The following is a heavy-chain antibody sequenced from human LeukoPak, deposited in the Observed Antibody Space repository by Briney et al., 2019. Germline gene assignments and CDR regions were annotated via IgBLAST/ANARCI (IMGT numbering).Heavy chain of an antibody. Sequence: GGSLRLSCAASGFTFSSYAMTWVRQAPGTGLEGVSTISDSGGGTYYAASVQGRFTISRDNSKNTLYLQMNSLRGEDTAVYYCAKDPNGDYIGAFDIWGQGTMVTVSS. CDR2: ISDSGGGT. CDR1: GFTFSSYA. CDR3: AKDPNGDYIGAFDI. V-gene: IGHV3-23*01. J-gene: IGHJ3*02. D-gene: IGHD4-17*01.